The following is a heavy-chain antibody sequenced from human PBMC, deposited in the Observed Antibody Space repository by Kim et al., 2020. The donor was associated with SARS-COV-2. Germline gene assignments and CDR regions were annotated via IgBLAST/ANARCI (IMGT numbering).Heavy chain of an antibody. D-gene: IGHD3-3*01. CDR3: ARWKIRFLEWPPRANYYYYMDV. CDR2: NSAYNGNT. V-gene: IGHV1-18*01. Sequence: ASVKVSCKASGYTFTSYGISWVRQAPGQGLEWMGWNSAYNGNTNYAQKLQGRVTMTTDTSTSTAYMELRSLRSDDTAVYYCARWKIRFLEWPPRANYYYYMDVWGKGTTVTVSS. CDR1: GYTFTSYG. J-gene: IGHJ6*03.